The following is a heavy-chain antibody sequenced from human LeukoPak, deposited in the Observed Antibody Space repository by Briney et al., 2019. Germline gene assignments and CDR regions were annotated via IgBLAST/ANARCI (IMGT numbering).Heavy chain of an antibody. Sequence: GGSLRLSCAASGFTFSSYSMNWVRQAPGKGLEWVSSISSSSSYIYYADSVKGRFTISRDNAKNSLYLQMNSLRAEDTAVYYCARGRGIVVVVDARGGAFDSCGQGRMDTDCS. CDR2: ISSSSSYI. J-gene: IGHJ3*02. CDR1: GFTFSSYS. CDR3: ARGRGIVVVVDARGGAFDS. D-gene: IGHD2-15*01. V-gene: IGHV3-21*04.